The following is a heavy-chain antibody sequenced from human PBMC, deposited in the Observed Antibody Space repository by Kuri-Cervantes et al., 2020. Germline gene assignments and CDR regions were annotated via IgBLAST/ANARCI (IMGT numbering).Heavy chain of an antibody. CDR2: ISWNSGSI. D-gene: IGHD3/OR15-3a*01. CDR1: GFTFDDYA. J-gene: IGHJ6*02. V-gene: IGHV3-9*01. CDR3: AKSRGLVRHGMDV. Sequence: SLKISCAASGFTFDDYAMHWVRQAPGKGLEWVSGISWNSGSIGYADSVKGRFTISRDNSKNMLYLQLNSLGAEDTAVYYCAKSRGLVRHGMDVWGQGTTVTVSS.